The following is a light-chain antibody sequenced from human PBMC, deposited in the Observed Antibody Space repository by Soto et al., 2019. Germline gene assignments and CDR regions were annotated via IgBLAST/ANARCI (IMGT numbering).Light chain of an antibody. CDR3: QQYKNWPRT. CDR2: EAS. V-gene: IGKV3D-15*01. CDR1: ETISNN. J-gene: IGKJ1*01. Sequence: EIVMTQSPATLSMSPGERATLSCMASETISNNLVWYQQKPGQAPRLLIHEASTRATGIPARFSGSGSGTEFTLTFSSLQSEDFAVYYCQQYKNWPRTFGQGTKVEIK.